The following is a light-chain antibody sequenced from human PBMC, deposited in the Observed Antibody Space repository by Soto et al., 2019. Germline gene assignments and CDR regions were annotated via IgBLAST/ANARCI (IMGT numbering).Light chain of an antibody. CDR3: QQYSVYWT. V-gene: IGKV1-5*02. CDR1: QSVSTR. CDR2: DAS. Sequence: DIQMTQSPSSLSASVGDRVTIICWASQSVSTRLAWYQQKPGKAPKVLIYDASSWAGGVPSRFTGSGSGTEFTLTINSLQPDDFATYYCQQYSVYWTFGQGTKVDI. J-gene: IGKJ1*01.